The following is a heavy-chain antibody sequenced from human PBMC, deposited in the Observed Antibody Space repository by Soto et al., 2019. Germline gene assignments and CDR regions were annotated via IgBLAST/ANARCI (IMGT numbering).Heavy chain of an antibody. CDR3: ARDREPSVYHGMAV. V-gene: IGHV3-11*01. Sequence: QVQLVESGGGLVKPGGSLRLSCAASGFAFSDFYMSWARQAPGKGLEWISYISGGGATVFYADSVKGRYTISRDNAQKSLYLQMDSLTSEDTAIYHCARDREPSVYHGMAVWDQETTVNVSS. J-gene: IGHJ6*02. CDR1: GFAFSDFY. CDR2: ISGGGATV.